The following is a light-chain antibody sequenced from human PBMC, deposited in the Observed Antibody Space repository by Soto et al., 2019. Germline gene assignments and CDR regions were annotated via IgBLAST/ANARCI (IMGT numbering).Light chain of an antibody. J-gene: IGKJ2*01. CDR1: RSFASSY. CDR3: QQYGVSPPYT. CDR2: AAS. Sequence: EIVLTQSPGTLSLSPGERATLSCRASRSFASSYLAWYQQRPGQAPRLLIYAASNRATGIPDRFSGSGSGTDFTLTINRLEAEDSAVYYCQQYGVSPPYTFGQGTKVEIK. V-gene: IGKV3-20*01.